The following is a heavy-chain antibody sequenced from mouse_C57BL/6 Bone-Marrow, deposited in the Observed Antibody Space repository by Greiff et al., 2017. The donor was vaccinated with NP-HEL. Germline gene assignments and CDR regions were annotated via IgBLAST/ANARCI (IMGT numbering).Heavy chain of an antibody. CDR3: TRGIYDGYYYAMDY. J-gene: IGHJ4*01. Sequence: EVKLMESGGGLVQPGGSMKLSCAASGFTFSDAWMDWVRQSPEKGLEWVAEIRNKANNHATYYAESVKGRFTISRDDSKSSVYLQMNSLRAEDTGIYYCTRGIYDGYYYAMDYWGQGTSVTVSS. CDR2: IRNKANNHAT. CDR1: GFTFSDAW. V-gene: IGHV6-6*01. D-gene: IGHD2-3*01.